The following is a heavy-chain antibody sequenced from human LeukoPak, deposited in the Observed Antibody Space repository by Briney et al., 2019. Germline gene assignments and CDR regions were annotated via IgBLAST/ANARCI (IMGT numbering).Heavy chain of an antibody. V-gene: IGHV3-30*18. CDR2: ISYDGSNK. J-gene: IGHJ4*02. Sequence: GGSLRLSCAASGFTFSSYGMHWVRQAPGKELEWVAVISYDGSNKYYADSVKGRFTISRDNSKNTLYLQMNSLRAEDTAVYYCAKDTTTVTASYWGQGTLVTVSS. D-gene: IGHD4-17*01. CDR3: AKDTTTVTASY. CDR1: GFTFSSYG.